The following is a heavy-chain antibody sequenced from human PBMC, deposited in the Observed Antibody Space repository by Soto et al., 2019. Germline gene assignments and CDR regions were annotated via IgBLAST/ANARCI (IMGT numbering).Heavy chain of an antibody. D-gene: IGHD3-3*01. J-gene: IGHJ4*02. V-gene: IGHV3-53*01. CDR2: IYSGGST. CDR1: GFTVSSNY. Sequence: GGSLRLSCAASGFTVSSNYMSWVRQAPGKGLEWVSVIYSGGSTYYADSVKGRFTISRDNSKNTLYLQMNSLRAEDTAVYYCARDQADLDLRYWGQGTLVTVSS. CDR3: ARDQADLDLRY.